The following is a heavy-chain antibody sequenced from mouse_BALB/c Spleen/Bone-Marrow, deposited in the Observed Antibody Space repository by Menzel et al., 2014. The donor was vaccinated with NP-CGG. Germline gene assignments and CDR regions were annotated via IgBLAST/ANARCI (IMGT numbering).Heavy chain of an antibody. CDR1: GFTFSSYY. V-gene: IGHV5-6-2*01. J-gene: IGHJ4*01. CDR3: ARQDYGYDGGAMDY. Sequence: EVKLEESGGGLVKLGGSLKLSCAASGFTFSSYYMSWVRQNPERRLELVAAINRNGGSIYYPDTVQGRFTISRDNAKNTLYLQMSSLKSEDTASYYCARQDYGYDGGAMDYWGQGTSVTVSS. D-gene: IGHD2-2*01. CDR2: INRNGGSI.